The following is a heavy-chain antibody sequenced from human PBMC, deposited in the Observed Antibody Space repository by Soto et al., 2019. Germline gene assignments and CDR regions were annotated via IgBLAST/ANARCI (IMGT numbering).Heavy chain of an antibody. J-gene: IGHJ4*02. CDR1: GYTFTNYG. Sequence: ASVKVSCKTSGYTFTNYGITWVRQAPGQGLKWMGWISAYSGDTNYAQKFQGRVIMTTDTSTTTAYMELRSLRSDDTAVYYCARGPAGGLRGGVSYWGQGTLVTVSS. V-gene: IGHV1-18*04. CDR2: ISAYSGDT. CDR3: ARGPAGGLRGGVSY. D-gene: IGHD2-15*01.